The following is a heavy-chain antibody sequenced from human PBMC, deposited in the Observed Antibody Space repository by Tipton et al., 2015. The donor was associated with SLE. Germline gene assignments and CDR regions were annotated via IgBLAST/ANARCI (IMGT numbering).Heavy chain of an antibody. CDR3: ATSNFFFAY. Sequence: GSLRLSCEASTITFSVYWMSWVRQAPGKGLEWVANIKQDGSGKNYVDSVKGRFTISRDNAKNSLYLQMNSLRAEDTAVYYCATSNFFFAYWGQGTLVTVPS. J-gene: IGHJ4*02. D-gene: IGHD2/OR15-2a*01. CDR1: TITFSVYW. V-gene: IGHV3-7*01. CDR2: IKQDGSGK.